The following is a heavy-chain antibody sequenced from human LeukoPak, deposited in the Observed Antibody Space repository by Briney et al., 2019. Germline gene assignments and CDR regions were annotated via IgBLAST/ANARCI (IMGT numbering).Heavy chain of an antibody. V-gene: IGHV3-30*02. CDR1: GFTFSSYG. J-gene: IGHJ4*02. Sequence: GGSLRLSCAASGFTFSSYGMHWVRQAPGKGLEWVAFIRYDGCNKYYADSVKGRFTISRDNSKNTLYLQMNSLRAEDTAVYYCAKDRWSKSSGWLPFDYWGQGTLVTVSS. CDR2: IRYDGCNK. D-gene: IGHD6-19*01. CDR3: AKDRWSKSSGWLPFDY.